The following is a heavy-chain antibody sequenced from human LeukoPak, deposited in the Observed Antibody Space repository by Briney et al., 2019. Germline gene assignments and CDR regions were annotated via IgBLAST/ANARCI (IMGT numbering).Heavy chain of an antibody. CDR3: ARDKERLAAFDI. V-gene: IGHV4-38-2*02. CDR2: IYHSVST. D-gene: IGHD1-1*01. CDR1: GYSLSSGYY. J-gene: IGHJ3*02. Sequence: SETLSLTCPVSGYSLSSGYYWGWSRPPPGKGLGGIGIIYHSVSTYYNPSLKSRVTISVDTSKNQYSLKLSSVTAADTAVYYCARDKERLAAFDIWGQGTMVTVSS.